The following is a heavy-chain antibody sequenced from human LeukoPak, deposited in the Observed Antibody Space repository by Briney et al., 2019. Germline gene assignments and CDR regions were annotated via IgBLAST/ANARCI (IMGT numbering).Heavy chain of an antibody. CDR1: GYTFTGNY. CDR3: ARSQHNTFDP. V-gene: IGHV1-2*02. CDR2: INPKSGDT. D-gene: IGHD1-1*01. J-gene: IGHJ5*02. Sequence: GASVKVSCKTSGYTFTGNYMHWVRQAPGQGLEWMGWINPKSGDTKYAQKFQGRVTVTRDTSSSTSYLELSRLRSDDTAIYYCARSQHNTFDPWGRETLVTVSS.